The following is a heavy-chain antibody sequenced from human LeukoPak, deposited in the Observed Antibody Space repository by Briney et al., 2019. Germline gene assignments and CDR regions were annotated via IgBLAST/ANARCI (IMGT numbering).Heavy chain of an antibody. Sequence: TGGSLRLSCAASGFPFSSYSMNWVRQAPGKGLGWASSFSSSSSYIYYADSVKGRFTISRDNAKNSLYLQMNSLRAEDTAVYYCARDWGYDSSGYSFGGQGTLVTVPS. CDR3: ARDWGYDSSGYSF. CDR2: FSSSSSYI. J-gene: IGHJ4*02. CDR1: GFPFSSYS. V-gene: IGHV3-21*01. D-gene: IGHD3-22*01.